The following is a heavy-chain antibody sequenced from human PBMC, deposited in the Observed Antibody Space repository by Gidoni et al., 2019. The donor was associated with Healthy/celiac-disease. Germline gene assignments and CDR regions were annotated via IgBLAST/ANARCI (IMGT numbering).Heavy chain of an antibody. CDR3: ARDLPGYGDSRGWFDP. V-gene: IGHV3-30*04. D-gene: IGHD4-17*01. CDR1: GFTFSSYA. CDR2: ISYDGSNK. Sequence: QVQLVESGGGVVQPGRSLRLSCAASGFTFSSYAMPWVRQAPGKGLEWVAVISYDGSNKYYADSVKGRFTISRDNSKNTLYLQMNSLRAEDTAVYYCARDLPGYGDSRGWFDPWGQGTLVTVSS. J-gene: IGHJ5*02.